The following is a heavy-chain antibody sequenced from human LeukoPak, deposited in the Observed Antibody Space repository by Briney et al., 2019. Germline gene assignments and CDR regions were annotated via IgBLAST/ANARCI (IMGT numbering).Heavy chain of an antibody. CDR1: GFMFSSYG. CDR2: TWYDGSSK. D-gene: IGHD2-2*01. V-gene: IGHV3-33*06. CDR3: AKDFLTSLLYYYYYYYGMDV. J-gene: IGHJ6*02. Sequence: GGSLRLSCAAPGFMFSSYGMQWVRQAPGKGLEWVEVTWYDGSSKYYADSVKGRFTISRDNSKNTLYLQMNSLRAEDTAVYYCAKDFLTSLLYYYYYYYGMDVWGQGTTVTVSS.